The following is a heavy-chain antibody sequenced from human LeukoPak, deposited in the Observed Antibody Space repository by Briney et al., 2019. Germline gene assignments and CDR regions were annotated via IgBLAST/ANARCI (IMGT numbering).Heavy chain of an antibody. V-gene: IGHV4-39*01. CDR2: ISYSGST. J-gene: IGHJ4*02. CDR1: GVSMSSNTYY. CDR3: SRLGEYSETDY. Sequence: PSDTLSLTRTVSGVSMSSNTYYWGWLRPPPGNGLEWIASISYSGSTYYNPPLKSRVTISVDTSKNQFSLRLSSVTATDTAVYYCSRLGEYSETDYWGQGTLVTVSS. D-gene: IGHD3-16*01.